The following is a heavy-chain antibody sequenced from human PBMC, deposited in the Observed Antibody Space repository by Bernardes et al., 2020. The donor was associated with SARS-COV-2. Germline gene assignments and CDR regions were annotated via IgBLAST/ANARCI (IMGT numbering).Heavy chain of an antibody. D-gene: IGHD3-22*01. V-gene: IGHV3-21*01. CDR2: ISSSRSYI. J-gene: IGHJ4*02. CDR3: ARDFADSSGYFMNMGY. Sequence: GGSLRLSCAASGFTFSSYSMNWVRQAPGKGLEWVSSISSSRSYIYYADSVKGRFTISRDNAKNSLYLQMNSLRAEDTAVYYCARDFADSSGYFMNMGYWGQGTLVTVSS. CDR1: GFTFSSYS.